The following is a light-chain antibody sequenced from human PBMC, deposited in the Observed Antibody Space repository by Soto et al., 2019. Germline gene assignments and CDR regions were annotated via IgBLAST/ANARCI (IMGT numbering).Light chain of an antibody. Sequence: EIVLTQSPATLSLSPGERATLSCRASQSVSSYLAWYQQKPGQAPRLLIYDASNRATGIPARFSGSGSGTDLTLTLSSLEPEDFAVYYCQQRSNWPPEYTFGQGTKLEIK. V-gene: IGKV3-11*01. CDR1: QSVSSY. CDR3: QQRSNWPPEYT. CDR2: DAS. J-gene: IGKJ2*01.